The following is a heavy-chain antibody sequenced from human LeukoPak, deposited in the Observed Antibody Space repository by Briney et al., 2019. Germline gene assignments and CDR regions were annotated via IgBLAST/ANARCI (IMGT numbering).Heavy chain of an antibody. D-gene: IGHD6-19*01. CDR2: INPSGGST. CDR3: ARVLVAGSYYHYGMDV. CDR1: GYTFASYY. J-gene: IGHJ6*02. V-gene: IGHV1-46*01. Sequence: ASVKVSCKASGYTFASYYMHWVRQAPGQGLEWMGIINPSGGSTSYAQKFQGRVTMTRDTSTSTVYMELSSLRSEDTAVYYCARVLVAGSYYHYGMDVWGQGTTVTVSS.